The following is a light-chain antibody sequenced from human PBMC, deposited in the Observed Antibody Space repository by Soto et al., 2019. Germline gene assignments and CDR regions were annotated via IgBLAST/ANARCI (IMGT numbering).Light chain of an antibody. Sequence: QSALTQPASVSGSPGQSITISCSGTNTDVGAYDYVSWYQQHPGKAPKLILYDVINRPSGVSDRFSGSKSGNTACLTISGLQAEDEAEYFCSSYSTISNLVFGTGTKLTVL. CDR3: SSYSTISNLV. V-gene: IGLV2-14*03. J-gene: IGLJ1*01. CDR1: NTDVGAYDY. CDR2: DVI.